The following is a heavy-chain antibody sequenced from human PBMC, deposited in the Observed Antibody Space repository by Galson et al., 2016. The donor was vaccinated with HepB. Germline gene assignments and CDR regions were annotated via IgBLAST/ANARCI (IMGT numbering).Heavy chain of an antibody. D-gene: IGHD3-22*01. Sequence: QSGAEVKKPGESLRISCKGSGYSFTSYWISWVRQMPGKGLEWMGRIDPSDSYTNYSPSFQGHVTISADKSISTAYLQWSSQKASDTPMYYCARLPNNYYDSSGYRSDAFDIWGQGTMVTVSS. CDR2: IDPSDSYT. V-gene: IGHV5-10-1*01. J-gene: IGHJ3*02. CDR3: ARLPNNYYDSSGYRSDAFDI. CDR1: GYSFTSYW.